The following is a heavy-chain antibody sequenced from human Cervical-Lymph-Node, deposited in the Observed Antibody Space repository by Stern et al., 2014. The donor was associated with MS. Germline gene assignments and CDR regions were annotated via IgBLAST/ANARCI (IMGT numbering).Heavy chain of an antibody. Sequence: LLLQESGPGLVKPSETLSLICSVSGGSISSFYWSWIRQPPGKGLAWIGHNYSSWSTSYHPSLQRRLTISVHMSKDQFSQNLRSVTAADTAVYCCARAPYDYTKWYGMDVWCQGTTVTVSS. D-gene: IGHD4-11*01. V-gene: IGHV4-59*01. CDR1: GGSISSFY. J-gene: IGHJ6*02. CDR2: NYSSWST. CDR3: ARAPYDYTKWYGMDV.